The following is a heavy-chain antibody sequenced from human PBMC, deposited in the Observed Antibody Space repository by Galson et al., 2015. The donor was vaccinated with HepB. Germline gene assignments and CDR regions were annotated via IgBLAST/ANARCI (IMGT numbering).Heavy chain of an antibody. D-gene: IGHD4/OR15-4a*01. V-gene: IGHV1-18*04. CDR2: ISANSGNT. Sequence: SVKVSCKASGYTFTTNGISWVRQAPGQGLEWMGWISANSGNTKYAQNLQGRVTLTRDTSTSTAYLEMRSLRSDDTAANYCARDRDYRFDCWSQGTLVTVSS. J-gene: IGHJ4*02. CDR1: GYTFTTNG. CDR3: ARDRDYRFDC.